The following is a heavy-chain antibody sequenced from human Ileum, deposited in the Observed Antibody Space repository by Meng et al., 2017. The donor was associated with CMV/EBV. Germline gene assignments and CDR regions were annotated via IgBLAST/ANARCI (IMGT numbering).Heavy chain of an antibody. J-gene: IGHJ4*02. V-gene: IGHV1-69*14. D-gene: IGHD5-12*01. CDR3: ATSRGYSAYEAPSFVY. Sequence: QVPLGDVGAGVRNLKSSVKVSCKASGCTFTNYAVSWVRQAPGKGLEWMGGIIPMFDSVNYAQKFQGRVTITADKSTSTAYMELSSLRSEDTAVYYCATSRGYSAYEAPSFVYWGQGTLVTVSS. CDR1: GCTFTNYA. CDR2: IIPMFDSV.